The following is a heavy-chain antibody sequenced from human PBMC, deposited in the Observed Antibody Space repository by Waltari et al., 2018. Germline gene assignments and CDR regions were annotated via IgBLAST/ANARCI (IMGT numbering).Heavy chain of an antibody. Sequence: QVQLQQWGAGLLKPSETLSLTCAVYGGSFSGYYWSWIRQPPGKGLEGIGEINQSESTNYHPSLKSRVTISVDTSKNQFSLKLSSVTAADTAVYYCASLSGAFGPRDYWGQGTLVTVSS. CDR3: ASLSGAFGPRDY. CDR2: INQSEST. CDR1: GGSFSGYY. J-gene: IGHJ4*02. D-gene: IGHD3-10*01. V-gene: IGHV4-34*01.